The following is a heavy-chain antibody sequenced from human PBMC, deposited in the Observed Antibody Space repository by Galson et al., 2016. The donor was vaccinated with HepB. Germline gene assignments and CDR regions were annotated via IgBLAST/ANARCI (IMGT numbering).Heavy chain of an antibody. Sequence: SLRLSCAASGFTFSRYGMSWVRQTPEKGLEWVSVLYGIGTTYYADSVQGRFTISRDDDQNTLFLQMDRLRPEDTATYFCARGFCGGTSCYGGFYYGMDVWGKGTRVIVSS. CDR2: LYGIGTT. J-gene: IGHJ6*04. D-gene: IGHD2-2*01. V-gene: IGHV3-66*02. CDR3: ARGFCGGTSCYGGFYYGMDV. CDR1: GFTFSRYG.